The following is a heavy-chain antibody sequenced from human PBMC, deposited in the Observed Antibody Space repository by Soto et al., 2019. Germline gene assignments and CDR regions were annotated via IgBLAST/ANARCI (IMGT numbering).Heavy chain of an antibody. CDR2: ISGSGGST. V-gene: IGHV3-23*01. J-gene: IGHJ6*02. CDR1: GFTFSSYA. D-gene: IGHD3-10*01. CDR3: AKDRRPWLGEIPTLYYYYGMDV. Sequence: EVQLLESGGGLVQPGGSLRLSCAASGFTFSSYAMSWVRQAPGKGLEWVSAISGSGGSTYYADSVKGRFTISRDNSKNTLYLQMNSLRAEDTAVYYCAKDRRPWLGEIPTLYYYYGMDVWGQGTTVTVS.